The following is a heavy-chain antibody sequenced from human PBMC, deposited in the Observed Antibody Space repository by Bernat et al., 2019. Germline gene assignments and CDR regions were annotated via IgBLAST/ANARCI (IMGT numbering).Heavy chain of an antibody. CDR1: GFTFSSYG. J-gene: IGHJ6*02. D-gene: IGHD3-10*01. V-gene: IGHV3-33*01. CDR2: RGYDGSNK. CDR3: ARDGETYGSGSRPYYYYYGMDV. Sequence: QVQLVESGGGVVQPGRSLRLSCAASGFTFSSYGMHWVRQAPGKGLEWVAGRGYDGSNKYYADSVKGLFTISRDNSKNTLYLQMNSLRAEDTAVYYCARDGETYGSGSRPYYYYYGMDVWGQGTTVTVSS.